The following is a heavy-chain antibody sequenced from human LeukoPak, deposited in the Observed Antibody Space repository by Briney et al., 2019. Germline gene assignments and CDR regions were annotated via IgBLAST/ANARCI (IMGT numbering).Heavy chain of an antibody. Sequence: GGSLRLSCAASGFTFSSYSMNWVRQAPGKGLEWVSSISSSSYISYADSVKGRFTISRDNAKNSLYLQMNSLRAEDTAVYYCAKPARTDYTDYWGQGTLVTVSS. CDR1: GFTFSSYS. CDR3: AKPARTDYTDY. V-gene: IGHV3-21*04. CDR2: ISSSSYI. D-gene: IGHD1-14*01. J-gene: IGHJ4*02.